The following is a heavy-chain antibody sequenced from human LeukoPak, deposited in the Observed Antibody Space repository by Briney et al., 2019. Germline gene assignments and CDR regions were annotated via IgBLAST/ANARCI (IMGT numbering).Heavy chain of an antibody. CDR3: ARDREGAAPDY. Sequence: ASVKVSCKASGYTFTGYYMHWVRQAPGQGLEWMGWINPNNGGTNYAQKFQGGVTMTRDTSITTAYMELSRLRSDDTALYFCARDREGAAPDYWGQGTLVTVSS. V-gene: IGHV1-2*02. D-gene: IGHD3-16*01. CDR1: GYTFTGYY. CDR2: INPNNGGT. J-gene: IGHJ4*02.